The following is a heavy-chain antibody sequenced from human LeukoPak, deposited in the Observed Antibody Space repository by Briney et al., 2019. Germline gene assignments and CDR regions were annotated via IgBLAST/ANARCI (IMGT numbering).Heavy chain of an antibody. J-gene: IGHJ4*02. D-gene: IGHD3-3*01. CDR1: GYTFTGYY. V-gene: IGHV1-2*02. CDR3: ARGYYDFWSGYYTLSGCDY. Sequence: ASVKVSCKASGYTFTGYYMHWVRQAPGQGLEWMGWINPNSGGTNYAQKLQGRVTMTTDTSTSTAYMELRSLRSDDTAVYYCARGYYDFWSGYYTLSGCDYWGQGTLVTVSS. CDR2: INPNSGGT.